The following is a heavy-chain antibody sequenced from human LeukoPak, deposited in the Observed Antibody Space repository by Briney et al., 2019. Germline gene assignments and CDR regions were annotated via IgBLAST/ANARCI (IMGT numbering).Heavy chain of an antibody. CDR1: GGTSSTYS. Sequence: SVKVSCKSSGGTSSTYSISWVRQAPGQGLEWMGGIFPIFGTANNAQQFHGRITITADTSTSTAYMELSSLRSEDTAVYYCARGGDSGSSDRPVYYYSMDVWGTGTTVTVSS. V-gene: IGHV1-69*06. J-gene: IGHJ6*04. CDR2: IFPIFGTA. D-gene: IGHD1-26*01. CDR3: ARGGDSGSSDRPVYYYSMDV.